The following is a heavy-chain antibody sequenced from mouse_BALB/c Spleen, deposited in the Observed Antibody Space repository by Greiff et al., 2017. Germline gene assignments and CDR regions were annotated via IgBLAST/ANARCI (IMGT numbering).Heavy chain of an antibody. J-gene: IGHJ4*01. D-gene: IGHD1-1*01. CDR1: GFTFNTYA. V-gene: IGHV10-1*02. Sequence: GGGLVQPKGSLKLSCAASGFTFNTYAMNWVRQAPGKGLEWVARIRSKSNNYATYYADSVKDRFTISRDDSQSMLYLQMNNLKTEDTAMYYCLLLRDAMDYWGQGTSVTVSS. CDR2: IRSKSNNYAT. CDR3: LLLRDAMDY.